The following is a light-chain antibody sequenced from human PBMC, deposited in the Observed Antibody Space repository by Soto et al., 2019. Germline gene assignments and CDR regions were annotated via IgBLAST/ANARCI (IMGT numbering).Light chain of an antibody. J-gene: IGKJ3*01. V-gene: IGKV1-9*01. Sequence: DIQLTQSPSFLSASVGDRVTITCRASQGISSYLAWYQQYPGKAPKLLIYAASTLQSGVPSRFSGSGSGTEFTLTISSLQPEDFATYYCQQLKPGTFGPGTKVDIK. CDR1: QGISSY. CDR3: QQLKPGT. CDR2: AAS.